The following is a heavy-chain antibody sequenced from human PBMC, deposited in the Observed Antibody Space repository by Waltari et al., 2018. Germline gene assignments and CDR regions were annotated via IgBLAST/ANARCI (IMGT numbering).Heavy chain of an antibody. Sequence: EVQLVESGGGLVQPGGSLRLSCEGSGFTFRDYWMSWVRQAPGKGLEGVANIKQDGREKVYVDSVKGRCTISRDNAKKLLYLQMNSLRGEDTAVYYCTRDEAWGQGTLVTVSS. J-gene: IGHJ5*02. CDR1: GFTFRDYW. CDR3: TRDEA. CDR2: IKQDGREK. V-gene: IGHV3-7*01.